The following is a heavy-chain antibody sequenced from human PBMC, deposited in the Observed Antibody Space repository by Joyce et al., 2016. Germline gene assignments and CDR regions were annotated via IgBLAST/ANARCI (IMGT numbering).Heavy chain of an antibody. V-gene: IGHV4-59*11. Sequence: QVQLQESGPGLVKPSETLSLTCTVSGGSISIHYWSWIRQPPGKRLEWMGYIYYSGSTSDNPSLKSRVTISVDTSKNQFSLKLRSVSAADTAVYYCARGLGTPYGMDVWGQGTTVTVSS. CDR1: GGSISIHY. D-gene: IGHD7-27*01. CDR2: IYYSGST. CDR3: ARGLGTPYGMDV. J-gene: IGHJ6*02.